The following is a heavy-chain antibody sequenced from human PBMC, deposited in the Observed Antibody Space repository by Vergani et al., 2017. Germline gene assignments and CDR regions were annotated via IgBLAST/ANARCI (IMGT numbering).Heavy chain of an antibody. CDR3: VHRLGYFDWDGAFDV. D-gene: IGHD3-9*01. Sequence: HITLRESGPTLVKPTQTLTLTCTFSGFSLTTGGEGVGWIRQPPGRALEWLAFVYWNDDERYSSSLKSRVTITKDTSKNEVILTMATMDPVDTATYYCVHRLGYFDWDGAFDVWGPGTMVTVSS. CDR2: VYWNDDE. J-gene: IGHJ3*01. V-gene: IGHV2-5*01. CDR1: GFSLTTGGEG.